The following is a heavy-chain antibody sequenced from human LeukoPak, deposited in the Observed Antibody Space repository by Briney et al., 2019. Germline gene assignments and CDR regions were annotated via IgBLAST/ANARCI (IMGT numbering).Heavy chain of an antibody. CDR3: ARSVGGYYFDY. J-gene: IGHJ4*02. V-gene: IGHV4-30-2*01. CDR1: GGSISSGGYY. D-gene: IGHD3-16*01. CDR2: IYHSGST. Sequence: PSETLSLTCTVSGGSISSGGYYWSWIRQPPGKGLEWIGYIYHSGSTYYNPSLKSRVTISLDRSKNQSSLKLSSVTAADTAVYYCARSVGGYYFDYWGQGTLVTVSS.